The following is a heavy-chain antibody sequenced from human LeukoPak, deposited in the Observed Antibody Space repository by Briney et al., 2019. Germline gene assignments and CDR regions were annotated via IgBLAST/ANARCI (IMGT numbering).Heavy chain of an antibody. Sequence: GESLKISFQGSGYRFTSYWIGWVRPMPGKGLEWMGIIYPGDSDTRYSPSFQGQVTISADKSISTAYLQWGSLKASDTAMYYCARHHSSRGFDYWGQGTLVTVSS. V-gene: IGHV5-51*01. CDR3: ARHHSSRGFDY. J-gene: IGHJ4*02. CDR1: GYRFTSYW. D-gene: IGHD6-13*01. CDR2: IYPGDSDT.